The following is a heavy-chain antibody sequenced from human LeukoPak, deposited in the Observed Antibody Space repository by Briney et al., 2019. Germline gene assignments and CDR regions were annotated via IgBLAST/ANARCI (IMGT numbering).Heavy chain of an antibody. J-gene: IGHJ4*02. CDR3: AREGERGYSYGYIGY. D-gene: IGHD5-18*01. Sequence: SETLSLTRTVSGGSISSYYWSWIRQPPGKGLEWIGYIYYSGSTNYNPSLKSRVTISVDTSKNQFSLKLSSVTAADTAVYYCAREGERGYSYGYIGYWGQGTLVTVSS. CDR2: IYYSGST. V-gene: IGHV4-59*01. CDR1: GGSISSYY.